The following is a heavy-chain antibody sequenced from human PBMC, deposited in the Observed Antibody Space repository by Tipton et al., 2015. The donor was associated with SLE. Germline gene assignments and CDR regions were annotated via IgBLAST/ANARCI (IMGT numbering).Heavy chain of an antibody. CDR1: GDSISSYN. J-gene: IGHJ5*02. V-gene: IGHV4-4*02. CDR3: AKESFGVPNPNWFDP. Sequence: TLSLTCVVSGDSISSYNWWSWVRQPPGKGLEWIGYIYSSGSTNYNPSLKSRGTISLDPSMNQFSLRLTSVTVADTAVYYCAKESFGVPNPNWFDPWGPGTLVTVSS. CDR2: IYSSGST. D-gene: IGHD3-3*01.